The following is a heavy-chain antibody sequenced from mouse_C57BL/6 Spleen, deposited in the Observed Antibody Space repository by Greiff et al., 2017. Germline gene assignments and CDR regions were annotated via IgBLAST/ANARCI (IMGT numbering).Heavy chain of an antibody. V-gene: IGHV1-64*01. CDR3: ARAVVITTVVAFDY. Sequence: VQLQQPGAELVKPGASVKLSCKASGYTFTSYWMHWVKQRPGQGLEWIGMIHPNSGSTNYNEKFKSKATLTVDKSSSTAYMQLSSLTSEDSAVYYCARAVVITTVVAFDYWGQGTTLTVSS. J-gene: IGHJ2*01. CDR2: IHPNSGST. D-gene: IGHD1-1*01. CDR1: GYTFTSYW.